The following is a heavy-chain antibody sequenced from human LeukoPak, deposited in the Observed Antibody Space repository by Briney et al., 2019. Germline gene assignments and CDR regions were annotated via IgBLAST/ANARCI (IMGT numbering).Heavy chain of an antibody. CDR2: TYYRSKWYN. V-gene: IGHV6-1*01. J-gene: IGHJ3*02. CDR3: ARDPPDPSSWYRAGAFDI. Sequence: SQTLSLTCAISGDSVSSNSAAWNWIRQSLSRGLEWLGRTYYRSKWYNDYAVSVKSRITINPDTSKNQFSLQLNSVTPEDTAVYYCARDPPDPSSWYRAGAFDIWGQGTMVTVSS. CDR1: GDSVSSNSAA. D-gene: IGHD6-13*01.